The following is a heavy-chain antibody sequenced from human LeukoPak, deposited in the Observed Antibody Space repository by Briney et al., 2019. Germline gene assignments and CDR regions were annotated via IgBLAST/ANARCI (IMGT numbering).Heavy chain of an antibody. D-gene: IGHD4-17*01. V-gene: IGHV1-8*01. CDR2: MNPNSGNT. J-gene: IGHJ3*02. Sequence: ASVKVSCKASGYTFTSYDINWVRQATGQGLEWMGWMNPNSGNTGYAQKFQGRVTITADESTSTAYMELSSLRSEDTAVYYCARLKDYGDLNDAFDIWGQGTMVTVSS. CDR3: ARLKDYGDLNDAFDI. CDR1: GYTFTSYD.